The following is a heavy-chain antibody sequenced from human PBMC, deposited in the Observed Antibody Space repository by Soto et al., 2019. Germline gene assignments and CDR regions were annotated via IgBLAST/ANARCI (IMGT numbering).Heavy chain of an antibody. J-gene: IGHJ4*02. Sequence: GGSLRLSCAASGFTFDDYAMHWVRQAPGKGLEWVSGISWNSGSIGYADSVKGRFTISRDNAKNSLYLQMNSLRAEDTALYYCAKDWAHNWKGYFDYWGQGTLVTVSS. CDR1: GFTFDDYA. D-gene: IGHD1-20*01. CDR2: ISWNSGSI. CDR3: AKDWAHNWKGYFDY. V-gene: IGHV3-9*01.